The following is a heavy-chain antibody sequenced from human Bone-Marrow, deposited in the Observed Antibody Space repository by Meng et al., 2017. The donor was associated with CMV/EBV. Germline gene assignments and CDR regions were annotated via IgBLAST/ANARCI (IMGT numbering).Heavy chain of an antibody. J-gene: IGHJ6*02. D-gene: IGHD2-2*02. V-gene: IGHV3-11*04. CDR1: GFTFSASY. Sequence: GGLLRFSCAASGFTFSASYRSWIGQAPGKGLEWVSYISSSGSTIDYADSVKGRFTITRDNAKNPLYRQMNSRGAEDTAVYYCARGLCKYCSSTRCYSCYYYGMDVWGQGTTVTVYS. CDR2: ISSSGSTI. CDR3: ARGLCKYCSSTRCYSCYYYGMDV.